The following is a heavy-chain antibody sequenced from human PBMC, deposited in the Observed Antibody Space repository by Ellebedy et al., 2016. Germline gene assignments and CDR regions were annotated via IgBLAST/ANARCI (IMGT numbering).Heavy chain of an antibody. D-gene: IGHD3-22*01. CDR1: VGTFSSYA. J-gene: IGHJ4*02. Sequence: SVKVSXXASVGTFSSYAISWVRQAPGQGLEWMGGIIPIFGTANYAQKFQGRVTITADESTSTAYMELSSLRSEDTAVYYCASKGTYYYDSSGYWFDYWGQGTLVTVSS. CDR3: ASKGTYYYDSSGYWFDY. CDR2: IIPIFGTA. V-gene: IGHV1-69*13.